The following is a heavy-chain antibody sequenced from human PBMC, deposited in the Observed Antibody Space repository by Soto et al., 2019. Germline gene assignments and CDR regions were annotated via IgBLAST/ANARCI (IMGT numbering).Heavy chain of an antibody. CDR3: ARIEVGATSLGDYYGMDV. Sequence: QVQLVQSGAEVKKPGSSVNVSRKASGGTFSSYAISWVRQAPGQGLEWMGGIIPIFGTANYAQKFQGRVTITADESTITAYMELSSLRSEDTAVYYCARIEVGATSLGDYYGMDVWGQGTTVTVSS. J-gene: IGHJ6*02. CDR1: GGTFSSYA. D-gene: IGHD1-26*01. CDR2: IIPIFGTA. V-gene: IGHV1-69*01.